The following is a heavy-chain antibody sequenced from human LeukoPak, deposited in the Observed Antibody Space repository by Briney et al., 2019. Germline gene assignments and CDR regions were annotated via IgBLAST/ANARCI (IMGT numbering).Heavy chain of an antibody. CDR3: ARLTMIVASFDY. J-gene: IGHJ4*01. CDR1: GGSISTSSYY. CDR2: IFYSGST. D-gene: IGHD3-22*01. Sequence: SETLSLTCTVSGGSISTSSYYWGWIRQPPGKGLEWIGSIFYSGSTYYNPPLKSRVTISVDTSKTQFSLKLTSVTAADTAVYYCARLTMIVASFDYWGHGTLVTVSS. V-gene: IGHV4-39*01.